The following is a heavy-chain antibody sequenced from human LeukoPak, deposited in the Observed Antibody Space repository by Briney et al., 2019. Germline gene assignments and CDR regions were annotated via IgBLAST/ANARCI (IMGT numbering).Heavy chain of an antibody. V-gene: IGHV3-30*04. D-gene: IGHD6-19*01. J-gene: IGHJ4*02. CDR1: GFTFSSYV. Sequence: GGSLRLSCAASGFTFSSYVMHWVRQAPGKGLEWVAIISYDGSNEYYADFVKGRFTISRDNSKNTLCLQMNSLRAEDTAVYYCAKDSAVAGTGFYFDYWGQGTLVTVSS. CDR2: ISYDGSNE. CDR3: AKDSAVAGTGFYFDY.